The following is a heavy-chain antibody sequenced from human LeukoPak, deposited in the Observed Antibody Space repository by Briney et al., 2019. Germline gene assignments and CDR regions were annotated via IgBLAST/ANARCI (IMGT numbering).Heavy chain of an antibody. CDR2: IKSDGSST. D-gene: IGHD3-10*01. J-gene: IGHJ4*02. V-gene: IGHV3-74*01. CDR3: ARVTHYYASGSLVVYYFDY. CDR1: GFTFSNYW. Sequence: PGGSLRLSCAASGFTFSNYWMHWVRQAPGKGLVWVSRIKSDGSSTTYADSAKGRFTISRDNAKNTLYLQMKSLRAEDTAVYYCARVTHYYASGSLVVYYFDYWGQGTLVTVSS.